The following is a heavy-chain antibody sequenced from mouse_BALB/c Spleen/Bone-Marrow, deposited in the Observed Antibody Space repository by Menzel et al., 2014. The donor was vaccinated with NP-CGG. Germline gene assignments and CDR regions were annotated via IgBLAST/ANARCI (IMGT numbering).Heavy chain of an antibody. CDR1: GFTFNTYA. J-gene: IGHJ3*01. CDR2: IRSKSNDYAT. V-gene: IGHV10-1*02. CDR3: VRLEAY. Sequence: EVQRVESGGGLVQPKGSLKLSCAASGFTFNTYAMNWVRQAPGKGLEWVARIRSKSNDYATYYADSVKDRFTISRDDSQSMLYLQMNNLKTGDTAMYYCVRLEAYWGQGTLVTVSA.